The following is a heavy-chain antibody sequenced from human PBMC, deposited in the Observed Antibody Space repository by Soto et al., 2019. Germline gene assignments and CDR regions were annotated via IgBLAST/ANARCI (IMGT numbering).Heavy chain of an antibody. CDR3: ARGRTYYYYMGV. Sequence: PGGSLRLSCAASGFTFSSYSMNWVRQAPGKGLEWVSSISSSSSYIYYADSVKGRFTISRDNAKNSLYLQMNSLRAEDTAVYYCARGRTYYYYMGVWGKGTTVTVSS. CDR2: ISSSSSYI. J-gene: IGHJ6*03. CDR1: GFTFSSYS. V-gene: IGHV3-21*01.